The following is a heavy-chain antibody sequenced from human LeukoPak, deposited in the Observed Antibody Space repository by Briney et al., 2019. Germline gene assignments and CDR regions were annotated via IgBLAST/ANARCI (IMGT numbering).Heavy chain of an antibody. D-gene: IGHD3-9*01. J-gene: IGHJ5*02. CDR2: IFNSGTT. CDR1: GASMSSFY. Sequence: PSETLSLTCTVSGASMSSFYWTWIRQPSGKGLEWIGNIFNSGTTNYNPSLKSRVTISLDMSKKQFSLKLSSVTAADTAVYYCARLTGYSSESWFDPWGQGTLVTVSS. V-gene: IGHV4-59*01. CDR3: ARLTGYSSESWFDP.